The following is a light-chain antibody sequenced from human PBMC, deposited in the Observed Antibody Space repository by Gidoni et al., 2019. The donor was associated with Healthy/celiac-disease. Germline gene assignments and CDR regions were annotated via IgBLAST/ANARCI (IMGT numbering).Light chain of an antibody. V-gene: IGKV3-15*01. CDR2: GAS. Sequence: EIVMTQSPATLSVSPGERATLSCRASQSVSSNLAWYQQKPGQAPRLLIYGASTRAPGIPARFSGSGSGKEFTLTISSLQSEDFAVYYWQQYNNWLTFXGXTKVEIK. CDR1: QSVSSN. CDR3: QQYNNWLT. J-gene: IGKJ4*01.